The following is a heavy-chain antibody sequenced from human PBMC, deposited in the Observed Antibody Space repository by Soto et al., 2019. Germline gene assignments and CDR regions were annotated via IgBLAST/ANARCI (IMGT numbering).Heavy chain of an antibody. CDR3: TRHAHGSWPRPDY. CDR2: IRSKANSYAT. Sequence: GGSLRLSCAASGFTFSGSAMHWVRQASGKGLEWVGRIRSKANSYATAYAASVKGRFTISRDDSKNTAYLQMNSLKTEDTAVYYCTRHAHGSWPRPDYWGQGTLVTVSS. V-gene: IGHV3-73*01. CDR1: GFTFSGSA. D-gene: IGHD6-13*01. J-gene: IGHJ4*02.